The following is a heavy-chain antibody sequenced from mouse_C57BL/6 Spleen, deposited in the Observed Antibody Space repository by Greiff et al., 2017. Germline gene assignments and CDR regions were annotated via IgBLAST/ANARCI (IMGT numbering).Heavy chain of an antibody. CDR2: IYPGDGDT. J-gene: IGHJ2*01. D-gene: IGHD1-1*01. V-gene: IGHV1-82*01. Sequence: QVQLKQSGPELVKPGASVKISCKASGYAFSSSWMNWVKQRPGKGLEWIGRIYPGDGDTNYNGKFKGKATLTADKSSSTAYMQLSSLTSEDSAVYVCARWGDGIHFDYWGQGTTLTVSS. CDR1: GYAFSSSW. CDR3: ARWGDGIHFDY.